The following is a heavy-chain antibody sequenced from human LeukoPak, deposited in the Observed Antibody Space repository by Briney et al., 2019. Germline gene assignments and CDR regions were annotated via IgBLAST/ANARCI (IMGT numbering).Heavy chain of an antibody. CDR1: GFTFSSYA. D-gene: IGHD3-3*01. CDR3: AKWQGPIFGVVIHYYYYYMDV. J-gene: IGHJ6*03. CDR2: ISGSGGST. Sequence: QPGGSLRLSCAASGFTFSSYAMSWVRQAPGKGLEWVSAISGSGGSTYYADSVKGRFTISRDNSKNTLYLQMNSLRAEDTAVYYCAKWQGPIFGVVIHYYYYYMDVWGKGTTVTVSS. V-gene: IGHV3-23*01.